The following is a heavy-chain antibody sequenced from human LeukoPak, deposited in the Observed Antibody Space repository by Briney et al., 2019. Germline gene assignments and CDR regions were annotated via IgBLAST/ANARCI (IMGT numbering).Heavy chain of an antibody. CDR3: ATSDQQDFGDYEFDY. Sequence: RSGGSLRLCCAASGFTFSSYAMHWGRKAPGKGLEYVSAYSSDGVSTYYANYVKGRFTIPRDNSKNTVYLKMGSLRAEDMAVYYCATSDQQDFGDYEFDYWGQGTLVTVSS. V-gene: IGHV3-64*01. CDR1: GFTFSSYA. D-gene: IGHD4-17*01. CDR2: YSSDGVST. J-gene: IGHJ4*02.